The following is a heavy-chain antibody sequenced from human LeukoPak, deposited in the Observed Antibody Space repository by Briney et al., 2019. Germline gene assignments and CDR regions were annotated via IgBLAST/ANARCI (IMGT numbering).Heavy chain of an antibody. CDR1: GGSISSYY. D-gene: IGHD1-26*01. CDR2: IYYSGST. V-gene: IGHV4-59*01. J-gene: IGHJ4*02. Sequence: SETLSLTCTVSGGSISSYYWSWIRQPPGKGLEWLGYIYYSGSTNYNPSLKSRVTISVDTSKNQFSLKLSSVTAADTAVYYCARETNSGSPIFDYWGQGTLVTVSS. CDR3: ARETNSGSPIFDY.